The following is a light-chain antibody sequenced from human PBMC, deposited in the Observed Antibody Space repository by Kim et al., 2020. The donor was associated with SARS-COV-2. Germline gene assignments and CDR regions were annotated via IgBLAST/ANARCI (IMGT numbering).Light chain of an antibody. CDR2: GAS. CDR3: QQYGNSPPYT. CDR1: QSVSSSY. V-gene: IGKV3-20*01. Sequence: PGERATLSCRASQSVSSSYLAWYLQKPGQAPRLLIYGASSRATGISDRFSGSGSGTDFTLTISRLEPEDFAVYYCQQYGNSPPYTFGQGTKLEI. J-gene: IGKJ2*01.